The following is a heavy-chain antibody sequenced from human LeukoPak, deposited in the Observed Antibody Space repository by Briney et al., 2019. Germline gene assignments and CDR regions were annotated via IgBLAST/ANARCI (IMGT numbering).Heavy chain of an antibody. Sequence: ASVKVSFKASGYTFTGYYMHWVRQAPGQGLEWMGWINPNSGGTNYAQKFQGRVTMTRDTSISTAYMELSRLRSDDTAVYYCARSYYDSSGYNSQYFQHWGQGTLVTVSS. CDR1: GYTFTGYY. V-gene: IGHV1-2*02. D-gene: IGHD3-22*01. CDR2: INPNSGGT. CDR3: ARSYYDSSGYNSQYFQH. J-gene: IGHJ1*01.